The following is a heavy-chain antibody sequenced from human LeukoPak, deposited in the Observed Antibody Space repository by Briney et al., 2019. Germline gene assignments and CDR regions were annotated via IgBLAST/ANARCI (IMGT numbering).Heavy chain of an antibody. J-gene: IGHJ4*02. CDR3: ARAHVPITIFGVVHYNDY. V-gene: IGHV3-21*06. CDR1: GFTFSTYT. D-gene: IGHD3-3*01. Sequence: SGGSLRLSCAASGFTFSTYTITWVRQAPGKGLEWVSSISATSSYIYYADSVKGRFTISRDNAKNSLFLQLNSLRAEDTAVYYCARAHVPITIFGVVHYNDYSGQGTLVTVSS. CDR2: ISATSSYI.